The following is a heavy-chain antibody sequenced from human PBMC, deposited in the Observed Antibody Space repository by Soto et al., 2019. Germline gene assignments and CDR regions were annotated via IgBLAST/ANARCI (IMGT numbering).Heavy chain of an antibody. Sequence: PSETLSLTCAVSGGSISSSNWWSWVRQPPGKGLEWIGEIYHSGSTNYNPSLKSRVTISVDKSKNQFSLKLSSVTAADTAVYYCARDKGVLLWFGESYGMDVWGQGTTVTVSS. CDR2: IYHSGST. V-gene: IGHV4-4*02. CDR1: GGSISSSNW. J-gene: IGHJ6*02. CDR3: ARDKGVLLWFGESYGMDV. D-gene: IGHD3-10*01.